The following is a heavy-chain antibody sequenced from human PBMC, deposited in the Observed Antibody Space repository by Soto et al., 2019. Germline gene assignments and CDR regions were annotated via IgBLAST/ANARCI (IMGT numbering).Heavy chain of an antibody. CDR2: IDPSDSYT. Sequence: GESLKISCKGSGYSFTSYWISWVRQMPGKGLEWMGRIDPSDSYTNYSPSFQGHVTISADKSISTAYLQWSSLKASDTAMYHCASADYYDSSGYLYAFDIWGQGTMVTVSS. J-gene: IGHJ3*02. D-gene: IGHD3-22*01. V-gene: IGHV5-10-1*01. CDR3: ASADYYDSSGYLYAFDI. CDR1: GYSFTSYW.